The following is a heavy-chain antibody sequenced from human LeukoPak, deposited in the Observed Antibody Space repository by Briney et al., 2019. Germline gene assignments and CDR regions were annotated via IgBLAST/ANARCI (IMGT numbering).Heavy chain of an antibody. CDR2: FDPKDGET. J-gene: IGHJ5*02. CDR3: ATTGRPAATWMGPNWFDP. Sequence: GASVKVSCKASGYTLTELSMHWVRQAPGKGLEWMGGFDPKDGETIYAQKFQGRVTMTEDTSTDTAYMELSSLRPEDTAVYYCATTGRPAATWMGPNWFDPWGQGTLVTVSS. CDR1: GYTLTELS. D-gene: IGHD2-2*01. V-gene: IGHV1-24*01.